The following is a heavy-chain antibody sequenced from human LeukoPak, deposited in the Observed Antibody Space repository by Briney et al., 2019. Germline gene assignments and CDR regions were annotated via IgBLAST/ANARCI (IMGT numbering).Heavy chain of an antibody. Sequence: SETLSLTCTVSGGSISSYYWSWIRQPPGKGLEWIGYIYYSGSTNYNPSLKSRVTISVDTSKNQFSLKLSSVTAADTAVYYCARQYCYDSPFDYWGQGTLVTVSS. CDR1: GGSISSYY. J-gene: IGHJ4*02. CDR3: ARQYCYDSPFDY. V-gene: IGHV4-59*01. D-gene: IGHD3-22*01. CDR2: IYYSGST.